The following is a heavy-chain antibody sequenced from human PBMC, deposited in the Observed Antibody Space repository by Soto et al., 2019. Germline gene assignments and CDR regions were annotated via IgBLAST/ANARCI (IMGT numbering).Heavy chain of an antibody. Sequence: ASVKVSCKASGFTFTSSAVQWVRQARGQRLEWIGWIVLGSGNTDYAQKLQGRVTMTRNTSISTAYMELSSLRSEDTAVYYCARGPTYYDFWSGYLNPVYYYYGMDVWGQGTTVTVSS. D-gene: IGHD3-3*01. CDR2: IVLGSGNT. J-gene: IGHJ6*02. CDR3: ARGPTYYDFWSGYLNPVYYYYGMDV. CDR1: GFTFTSSA. V-gene: IGHV1-58*01.